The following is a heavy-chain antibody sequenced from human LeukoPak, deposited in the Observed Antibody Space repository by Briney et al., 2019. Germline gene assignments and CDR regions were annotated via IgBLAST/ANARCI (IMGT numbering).Heavy chain of an antibody. J-gene: IGHJ1*01. CDR2: IKQDGSEK. V-gene: IGHV3-7*03. D-gene: IGHD3-3*01. CDR1: GFTFSSYW. CDR3: ARDYDFWSGYSEH. Sequence: GGSLRLSCAASGFTFSSYWVSWVRQAPGKGLEWVAYIKQDGSEKYYVDSVKGRFTISRDNSKNTLYLQMNSLRPEDTAVYYCARDYDFWSGYSEHWGQGTRVTASS.